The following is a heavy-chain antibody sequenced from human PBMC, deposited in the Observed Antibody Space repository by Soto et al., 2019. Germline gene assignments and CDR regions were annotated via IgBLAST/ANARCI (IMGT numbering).Heavy chain of an antibody. CDR1: GYTSTSYG. CDR2: ISAYNGDT. D-gene: IGHD6-25*01. J-gene: IGHJ5*02. CDR3: ARGEVFITAVNDWFDP. Sequence: QVQLVQSGAEVKKPGASVKVSCKASGYTSTSYGISWVRQAPGQGLEWMGWISAYNGDTKYAQKLQGRVTMTTDTSTRTAYMELRSLRSDDTAVSYCARGEVFITAVNDWFDPWGQGTLVTVSS. V-gene: IGHV1-18*04.